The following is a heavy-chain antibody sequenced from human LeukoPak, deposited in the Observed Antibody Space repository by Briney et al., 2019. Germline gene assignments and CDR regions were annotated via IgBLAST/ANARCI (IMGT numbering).Heavy chain of an antibody. CDR1: GFTFSSYA. CDR3: AKKRDAFDI. Sequence: LAGGSLRLSCVASGFTFSSYAMGWVRQAPGKRPEWVSSLTDSGGTTYYVDSVKGRFTISRDNSKNTLYLHINSLRAEDTAMYYCAKKRDAFDIWGQGTVVAVSS. J-gene: IGHJ3*02. V-gene: IGHV3-23*01. D-gene: IGHD5-24*01. CDR2: LTDSGGTT.